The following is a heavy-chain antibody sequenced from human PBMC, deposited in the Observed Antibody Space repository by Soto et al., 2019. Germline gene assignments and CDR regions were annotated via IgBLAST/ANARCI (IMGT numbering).Heavy chain of an antibody. CDR2: IRSNADGGTT. J-gene: IGHJ4*02. CDR3: STALRRDSALGAY. CDR1: GFPFIDAW. D-gene: IGHD3-16*01. V-gene: IGHV3-15*01. Sequence: EVQLVESGGGLVKPGGSLRLSCAASGFPFIDAWMSWVRQAPGKGLQWIGRIRSNADGGTTDLTAPVRDRFSISRDDSRNTLDLQMNSLTVDDTAVYFCSTALRRDSALGAYWGLGTLVSVSS.